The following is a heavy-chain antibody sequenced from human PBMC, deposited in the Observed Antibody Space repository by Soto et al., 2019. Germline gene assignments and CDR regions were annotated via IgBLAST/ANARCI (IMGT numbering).Heavy chain of an antibody. CDR1: GFTFTSYA. CDR3: AKGIGVRPGTSDY. J-gene: IGHJ4*02. Sequence: GGSLRLSCVASGFTFTSYAMSWVRQAPGKGLEWVSGIGGSGGSTYYTDSVKGRFTISRDNSKNMLYLQMNSLSAEDTAVYYCAKGIGVRPGTSDYWGQGTPVTVSS. D-gene: IGHD6-6*01. CDR2: IGGSGGST. V-gene: IGHV3-23*01.